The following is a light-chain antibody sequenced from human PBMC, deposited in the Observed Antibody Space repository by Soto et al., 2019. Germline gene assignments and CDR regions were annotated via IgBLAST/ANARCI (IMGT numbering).Light chain of an antibody. CDR3: QQSYRTRLFT. J-gene: IGKJ3*01. CDR1: QSISSY. CDR2: AAS. V-gene: IGKV1-39*01. Sequence: DIQMTQSPSSLSASVGDRVTITCRASQSISSYLNWYQQKPGKAPKLLIYAASSLQSGVPSRFSGSGSGTDFTLTISSLQPEDFATYYCQQSYRTRLFTFGPGTKVDTK.